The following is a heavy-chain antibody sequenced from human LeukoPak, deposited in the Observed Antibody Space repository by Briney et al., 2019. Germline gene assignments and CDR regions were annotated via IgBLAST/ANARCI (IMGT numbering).Heavy chain of an antibody. CDR1: GFSFSNHG. CDR2: VASDGGAK. CDR3: AREATWGQWYFDH. V-gene: IGHV3-30*03. J-gene: IGHJ4*02. Sequence: GGSLRLSCVASGFSFSNHGMHWVRQAPGKGLEWVSVVASDGGAKFYADSVKGRFTLSRDNSKNMFFLQMNFLTVEDTAIYYCAREATWGQWYFDHWGQGTPVTVSS. D-gene: IGHD6-19*01.